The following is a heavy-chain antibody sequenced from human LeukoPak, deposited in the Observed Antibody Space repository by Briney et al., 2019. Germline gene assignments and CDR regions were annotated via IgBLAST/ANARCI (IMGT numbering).Heavy chain of an antibody. CDR3: ARDGSLYSSSRSSS. CDR2: ISSSSSYI. J-gene: IGHJ4*02. D-gene: IGHD6-13*01. CDR1: GGSISSYY. Sequence: PSETLSLTCTVSGGSISSYYWSWVRQAPGKGLEWVSSISSSSSYIYYADSVKGRFTISRDNAKNSLYLQMNSLRAEDTAVYYCARDGSLYSSSRSSSWGQGTLVTVSS. V-gene: IGHV3-21*01.